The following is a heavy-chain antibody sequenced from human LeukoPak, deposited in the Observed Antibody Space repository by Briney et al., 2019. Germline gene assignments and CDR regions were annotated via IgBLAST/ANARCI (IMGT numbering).Heavy chain of an antibody. J-gene: IGHJ4*02. Sequence: PGGSLSLTCPGPGFTFSTYAMGRDRQAPGKGLEWVSAICGSDGSRYYADSVKGRFTISRDNSKNTLYLQMNSLRGEDTAVYYCAKGGSPSCYSSSGYWGQGTLVTVSS. CDR1: GFTFSTYA. D-gene: IGHD2-2*01. CDR2: ICGSDGSR. CDR3: AKGGSPSCYSSSGY. V-gene: IGHV3-23*01.